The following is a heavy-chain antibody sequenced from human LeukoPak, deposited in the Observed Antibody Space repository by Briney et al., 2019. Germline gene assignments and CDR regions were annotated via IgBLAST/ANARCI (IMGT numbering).Heavy chain of an antibody. V-gene: IGHV6-1*01. D-gene: IGHD3-10*01. Sequence: SQTLSLTCAISGGSVSGNPAVWNWITQSPSRGLEWLGRAYYRSKWDIDYAVSVNGRITITPDTSKNQFSLQLKSVTPEDTAVYYCARGAVRGGTNFDYWGQGTLVTVSS. CDR2: AYYRSKWDI. J-gene: IGHJ4*02. CDR1: GGSVSGNPAV. CDR3: ARGAVRGGTNFDY.